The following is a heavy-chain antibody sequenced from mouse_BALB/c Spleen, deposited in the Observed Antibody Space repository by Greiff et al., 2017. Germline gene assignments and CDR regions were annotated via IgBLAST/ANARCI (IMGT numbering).Heavy chain of an antibody. CDR1: GFNIKDTY. Sequence: EVQLKESGAELVKPGASVKLSCTASGFNIKDTYMHWVKQRPEQGLEWIGRIDPANGNTKYDPKFQGKATITADTSSNTAYLQLSSLTSEDTAVYYCARMITTGYAMDYWGQGTSVTVSS. V-gene: IGHV14-3*02. D-gene: IGHD2-4*01. CDR3: ARMITTGYAMDY. J-gene: IGHJ4*01. CDR2: IDPANGNT.